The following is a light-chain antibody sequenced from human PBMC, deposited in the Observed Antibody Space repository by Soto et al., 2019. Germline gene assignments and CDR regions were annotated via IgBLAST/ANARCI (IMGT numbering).Light chain of an antibody. CDR2: SAS. J-gene: IGKJ5*01. V-gene: IGKV3-15*01. Sequence: DMLLTQSPATLSVSPGERATLSCKASQSVSRNLAWYQQKPGQAPRLLIYSASTRATGIPARFSGSGSGTEFTLTISSLQSEDFAVYYCQQYNNWPPPITFGQGTRLEIK. CDR1: QSVSRN. CDR3: QQYNNWPPPIT.